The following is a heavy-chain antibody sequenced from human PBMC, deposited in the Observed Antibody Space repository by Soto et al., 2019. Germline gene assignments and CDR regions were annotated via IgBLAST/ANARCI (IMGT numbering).Heavy chain of an antibody. CDR2: ILYSGTT. D-gene: IGHD3-10*02. V-gene: IGHV4-31*03. J-gene: IGHJ6*02. Sequence: QVQLLESGPGLVKPSQTLSLACTVSGDAFSVDFYYWSWIRQLPGKGLEWMGYILYSGTTNYNPSLKSRLTMSLKKSKKEFALRLRTVTAADTAVYYCSRRTVRTREEEKPLTYYGMDVWGPGTTVIVSS. CDR1: GDAFSVDFYY. CDR3: SRRTVRTREEEKPLTYYGMDV.